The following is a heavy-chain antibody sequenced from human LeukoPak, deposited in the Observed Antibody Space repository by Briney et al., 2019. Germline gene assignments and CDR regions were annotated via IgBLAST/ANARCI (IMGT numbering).Heavy chain of an antibody. CDR3: ARPRYSSGWYGLFGY. CDR1: GYTFTSYG. V-gene: IGHV1-18*01. J-gene: IGHJ4*02. Sequence: ASVKVSCKASGYTFTSYGISWVRQAPGQGLEWMGWISAYNGNTNYAQKLQGRVSMTTDTSTSTAYMELRSLRSDDTAVYYCARPRYSSGWYGLFGYWGQGTLVTVSS. CDR2: ISAYNGNT. D-gene: IGHD6-19*01.